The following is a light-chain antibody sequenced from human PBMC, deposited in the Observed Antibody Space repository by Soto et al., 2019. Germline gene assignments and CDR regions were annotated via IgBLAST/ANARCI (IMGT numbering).Light chain of an antibody. J-gene: IGLJ1*01. CDR3: SSYTSSSTLA. CDR1: SSDVGGYNY. V-gene: IGLV2-14*01. Sequence: QSALTQPASVSGSPGQSITISCTGTSSDVGGYNYVSWYQQHPGKAPKLMICDVSNRPSDVSNRFSGSKSGNTASLTISGLEAEDEADYYCSSYTSSSTLAFGTGTKVTVL. CDR2: DVS.